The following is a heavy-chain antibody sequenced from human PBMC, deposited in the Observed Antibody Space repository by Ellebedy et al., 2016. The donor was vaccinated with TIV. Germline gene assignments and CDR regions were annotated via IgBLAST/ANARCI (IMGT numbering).Heavy chain of an antibody. CDR3: AHRTTFWAQQLDRKTDAFDV. J-gene: IGHJ3*01. Sequence: SGPTLVKPTQTLTLTCTFSGFSLTTDGVGVGWIRQPPGKALEWLALIYWDDDKQYSPSLKNRLTITKDTSKNQVVLAMTNMDPVDTATYYCAHRTTFWAQQLDRKTDAFDVWGQGTMVTVSS. D-gene: IGHD1-1*01. CDR2: IYWDDDK. V-gene: IGHV2-5*02. CDR1: GFSLTTDGVG.